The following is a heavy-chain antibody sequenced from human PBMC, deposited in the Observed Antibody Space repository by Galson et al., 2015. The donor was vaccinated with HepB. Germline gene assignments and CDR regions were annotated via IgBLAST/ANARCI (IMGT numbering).Heavy chain of an antibody. V-gene: IGHV3-33*01. J-gene: IGHJ4*02. CDR3: ARDRALRLNYYDSSGSMDY. CDR1: GFTFSSYG. Sequence: SLRLSCAASGFTFSSYGMHWVRQAPGKGLEWVAVIWYDGSNKYYADSVKGRFTISRDNSKNTLYLQMNSLRAEDTAVYYCARDRALRLNYYDSSGSMDYWGQGTLVTVSS. D-gene: IGHD3-22*01. CDR2: IWYDGSNK.